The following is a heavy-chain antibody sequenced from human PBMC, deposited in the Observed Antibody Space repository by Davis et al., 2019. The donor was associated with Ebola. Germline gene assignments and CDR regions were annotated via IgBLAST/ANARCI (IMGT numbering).Heavy chain of an antibody. Sequence: PGGSLRLSCAVYRESFSGDYWTWTRQSPGKGMEWIGEINHSGRTYYNPSLKSRVTISVDTSKNQFSLKLSSVTAADTAVYSCARHWASSGYLDYWGQGTLVTVSS. CDR2: INHSGRT. D-gene: IGHD6-19*01. CDR3: ARHWASSGYLDY. V-gene: IGHV4-34*01. J-gene: IGHJ4*02. CDR1: RESFSGDY.